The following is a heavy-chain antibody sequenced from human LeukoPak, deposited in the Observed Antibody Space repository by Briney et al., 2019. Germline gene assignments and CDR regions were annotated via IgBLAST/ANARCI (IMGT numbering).Heavy chain of an antibody. CDR1: GYSITNYW. CDR2: IYPGDSDT. V-gene: IGHV5-51*01. CDR3: ARQAPYGDYAYFDY. J-gene: IGHJ4*02. Sequence: AESLKISCKGSGYSITNYWNGWVRHMRRKGLEWMGIIYPGDSDTRYSPSFQGQVTISADKSISTAYLQWSSLKASDTAMYYCARQAPYGDYAYFDYWGQGTLVTVSS. D-gene: IGHD4-17*01.